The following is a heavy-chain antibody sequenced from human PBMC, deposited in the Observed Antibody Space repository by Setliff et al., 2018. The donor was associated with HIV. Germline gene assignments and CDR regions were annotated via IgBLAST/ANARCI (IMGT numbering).Heavy chain of an antibody. D-gene: IGHD5-18*01. V-gene: IGHV4-39*07. CDR3: ARVFVDTAVLRVLEYYFDS. CDR2: INHSGST. J-gene: IGHJ4*02. CDR1: GGSISSSSYY. Sequence: PSETLSLTCTVSGGSISSSSYYWGWIRQPPGKGLEWIGEINHSGSTYYTPSLKSRITISLDTSKNQFSLRMRSVTAADTAVYYCARVFVDTAVLRVLEYYFDSWGRGTLVTVSS.